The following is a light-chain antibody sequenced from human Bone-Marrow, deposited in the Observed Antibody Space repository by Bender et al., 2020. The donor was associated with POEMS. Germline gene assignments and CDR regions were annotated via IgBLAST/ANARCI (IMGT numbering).Light chain of an antibody. V-gene: IGLV1-44*01. CDR2: TNN. Sequence: QSVLTQPPSVSGTPGQRVTISCSGSGSNIGGYPVNWYQQLPGTAPRLLIYTNNERPSEIPERFSGSNSGDTATLSITRVEVGDEADYYCQVWDRVTDHPVFGGGTRLTVL. CDR1: GSNIGGYP. J-gene: IGLJ2*01. CDR3: QVWDRVTDHPV.